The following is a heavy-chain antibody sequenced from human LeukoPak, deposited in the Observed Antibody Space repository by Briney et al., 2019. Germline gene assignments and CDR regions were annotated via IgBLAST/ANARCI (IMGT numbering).Heavy chain of an antibody. CDR3: ARHYGSGLDWFDP. J-gene: IGHJ5*02. V-gene: IGHV4-61*02. D-gene: IGHD3-10*01. CDR1: GGSISSGSCY. CDR2: IYSSGST. Sequence: PSETLSLTCTVSGGSISSGSCYWSWIRQPAGKGLEWIGRIYSSGSTNYNPSLKSRVTISVDTSKNQFSLKLSSVTAADTAVYYCARHYGSGLDWFDPWGRGTLVTVSS.